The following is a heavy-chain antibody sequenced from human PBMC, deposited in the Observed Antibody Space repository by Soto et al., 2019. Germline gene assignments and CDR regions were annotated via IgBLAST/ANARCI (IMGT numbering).Heavy chain of an antibody. CDR1: GGTFSSYT. CDR3: ASIVATIKEVAIAT. Sequence: VKVSCKASGGTFSSYTISWVRQAPGQGLEWMGRIIPILGIANYAQKFQGRATITADKSTSTAYMELSSLRSEDTAVYYCASIVATIKEVAIATGGQGIMVTVS. J-gene: IGHJ3*02. D-gene: IGHD5-12*01. V-gene: IGHV1-69*02. CDR2: IIPILGIA.